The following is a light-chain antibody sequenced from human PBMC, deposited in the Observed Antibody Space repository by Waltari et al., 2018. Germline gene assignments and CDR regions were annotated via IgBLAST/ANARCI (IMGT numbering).Light chain of an antibody. V-gene: IGKV3-20*01. CDR3: QHYVRLPVT. Sequence: EIVLTQFPGTLSLSPGERATLPCRTSQSVGRTLAWYQQKPGQAPRLLIYCASIRATGIPDRFSGSGSGTDFSLTISRLEPEDFAVYYCQHYVRLPVTFGQGTKVEIK. CDR1: QSVGRT. J-gene: IGKJ1*01. CDR2: CAS.